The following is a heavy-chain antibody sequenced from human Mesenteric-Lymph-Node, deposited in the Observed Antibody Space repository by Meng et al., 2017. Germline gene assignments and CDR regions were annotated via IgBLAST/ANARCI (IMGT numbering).Heavy chain of an antibody. CDR1: GYTFTSYY. CDR3: ARDHFDSSAILKYFDL. D-gene: IGHD3-22*01. Sequence: ASVKVSCKASGYTFTSYYMHWVRQAPGQGLEWMGIINPSGGSTSYAQKFQGRVTMTRDPSTSTVFMEVTSLRSEDTAVYYCARDHFDSSAILKYFDLWGQGTLVTVSS. J-gene: IGHJ4*02. V-gene: IGHV1-46*01. CDR2: INPSGGST.